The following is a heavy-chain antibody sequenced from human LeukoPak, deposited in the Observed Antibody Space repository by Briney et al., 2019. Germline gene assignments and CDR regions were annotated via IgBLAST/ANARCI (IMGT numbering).Heavy chain of an antibody. CDR3: ARLADLDWQFDY. CDR2: IYYSGST. J-gene: IGHJ4*02. Sequence: SETLSLTCTVSGGSISSYYWSWIRQPPGKGLEWIGYIYYSGSTNYNPSLKSRVTISVDTSKNQFSLKLSSVTAADTAVYYCARLADLDWQFDYWGQGTLVTVSS. CDR1: GGSISSYY. D-gene: IGHD3-9*01. V-gene: IGHV4-59*01.